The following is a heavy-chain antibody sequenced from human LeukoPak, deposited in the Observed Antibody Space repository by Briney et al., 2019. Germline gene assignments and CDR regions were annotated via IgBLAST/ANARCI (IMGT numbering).Heavy chain of an antibody. Sequence: SETLSLTCAVSGGSFSAFYWSWIRQSPGKGLEWIGEINHGGSTTYNPSLKSRLTISVDTSNNQFSLKLRSVTAADTAIYYCARAPNGLTVTPVAARRPYHFDYWGQGTLVTVPS. CDR3: ARAPNGLTVTPVAARRPYHFDY. CDR2: INHGGST. D-gene: IGHD6-6*01. CDR1: GGSFSAFY. V-gene: IGHV4-34*01. J-gene: IGHJ4*02.